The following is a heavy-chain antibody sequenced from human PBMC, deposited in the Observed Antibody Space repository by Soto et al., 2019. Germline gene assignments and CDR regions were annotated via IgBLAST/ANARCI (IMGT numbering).Heavy chain of an antibody. CDR1: GYIFTNSW. J-gene: IGHJ6*02. V-gene: IGHV5-51*01. Sequence: AESLTISFKVSGYIFTNSWLGWVRQMPGKGLEWMGIIYPGDSDTRYSPSFQGQVTISADKSITTAYLQWSSLTASDTAMYYCARLQAAMPAAAGMDVWAQGTAVTV. CDR2: IYPGDSDT. D-gene: IGHD2-2*01. CDR3: ARLQAAMPAAAGMDV.